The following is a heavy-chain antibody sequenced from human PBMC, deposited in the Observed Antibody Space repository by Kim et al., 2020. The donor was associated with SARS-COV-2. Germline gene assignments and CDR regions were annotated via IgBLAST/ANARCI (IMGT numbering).Heavy chain of an antibody. CDR2: IYHSGST. D-gene: IGHD3-16*02. CDR1: GGSISSGGYS. J-gene: IGHJ4*02. CDR3: ARGFGGNYDYIWGSYRYSGGTTEVDY. Sequence: SETLSLTCAVSGGSISSGGYSWSWIRQPPGKGLEWIGYIYHSGSTYYNPSLKSRVTISVDRSKNQFSLKLSSVTAADTAVYYCARGFGGNYDYIWGSYRYSGGTTEVDYWGQGTLVTVSS. V-gene: IGHV4-30-2*01.